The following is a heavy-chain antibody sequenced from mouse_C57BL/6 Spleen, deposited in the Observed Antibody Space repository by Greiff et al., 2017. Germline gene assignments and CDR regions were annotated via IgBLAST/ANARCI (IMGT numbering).Heavy chain of an antibody. CDR3: ARPPVYYGSSLFDY. Sequence: QVQLQQPGAELVKPGASVKLSCKASGYTFTSYWMHWVKQRPGQGLEWIGMIHPNSGSTNYNEKFKSKATLTVDKSSSTAYMQLSSLTSEDSAVYYCARPPVYYGSSLFDYWGQGTTLTVSS. D-gene: IGHD1-1*01. CDR2: IHPNSGST. V-gene: IGHV1-64*01. CDR1: GYTFTSYW. J-gene: IGHJ2*01.